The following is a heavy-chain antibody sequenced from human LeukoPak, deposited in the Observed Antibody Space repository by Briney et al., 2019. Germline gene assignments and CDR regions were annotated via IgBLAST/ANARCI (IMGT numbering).Heavy chain of an antibody. D-gene: IGHD2-15*01. J-gene: IGHJ4*02. CDR1: GFTFSSYS. CDR3: ATEILPRFSLESFDY. CDR2: ISSSSSYI. V-gene: IGHV3-21*01. Sequence: PGGSLRLSCAASGFTFSSYSMNWVRQAPGKGLEWVSSISSSSSYIYYADSVKGRFTISRDNAKNSLYLQMNSLRAEDTAVYYCATEILPRFSLESFDYWGQGTLVTVSS.